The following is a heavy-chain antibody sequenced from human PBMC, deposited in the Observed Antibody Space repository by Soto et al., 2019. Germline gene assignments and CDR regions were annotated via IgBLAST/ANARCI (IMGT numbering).Heavy chain of an antibody. CDR1: GYTFTSYY. V-gene: IGHV1-46*01. CDR2: INPSGGST. CDR3: AREDSSSHVYYYGMDV. J-gene: IGHJ6*02. D-gene: IGHD6-13*01. Sequence: QVQLVQSGAEVKKPGASVKVSCKASGYTFTSYYMHWVRQAPGQGLEWMGIINPSGGSTSYAQKFQGRVTMTRDTSTSTVYMELSSLRSEDTAVYYCAREDSSSHVYYYGMDVWGQGTTVTVSS.